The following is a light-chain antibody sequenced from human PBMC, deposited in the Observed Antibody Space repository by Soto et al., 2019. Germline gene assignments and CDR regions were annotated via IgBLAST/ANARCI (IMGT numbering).Light chain of an antibody. J-gene: IGKJ5*01. V-gene: IGKV3D-15*01. CDR2: YIS. Sequence: EIVMTQSPATLSVSPGETASLSCGASQSAGNFLAWYQQKPGQAPSLLIYYISTRATGIPARFSGSGSGTEFTLTINSLQSEDSAVYYCQQHNQWPITFGQGTRLEIK. CDR1: QSAGNF. CDR3: QQHNQWPIT.